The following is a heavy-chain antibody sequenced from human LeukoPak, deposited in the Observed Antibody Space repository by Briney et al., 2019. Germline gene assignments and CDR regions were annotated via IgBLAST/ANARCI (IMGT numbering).Heavy chain of an antibody. D-gene: IGHD3-22*01. CDR2: INSDGSSI. CDR1: GFTFSSYW. V-gene: IGHV3-74*01. J-gene: IGHJ4*02. CDR3: AREGGYYGSSGYITYLDY. Sequence: GGSLRLSCAASGFTFSSYWMHWVRQAPGKGLVWVSRINSDGSSISYADSVKGRFTISRDNAKNTLYLQMNSRRAEDTAVYYCAREGGYYGSSGYITYLDYWGQGTLVTVSS.